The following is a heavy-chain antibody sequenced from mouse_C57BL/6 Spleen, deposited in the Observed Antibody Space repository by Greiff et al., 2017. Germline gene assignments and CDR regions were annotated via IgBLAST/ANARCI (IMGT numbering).Heavy chain of an antibody. V-gene: IGHV1-53*01. CDR3: ARSEYYGSSRYFEV. J-gene: IGHJ1*03. CDR2: INPSNGGT. Sequence: QVQLQQPGPELVKPGASVKLSCKASGYTFTSPWMHWVKPRPGQGLEWLGNINPSNGGTNYHEKFKSKATLTVDKSSLTAYMQLSSLTSEVSAVYYCARSEYYGSSRYFEVWGTGTTVPVFS. CDR1: GYTFTSPW. D-gene: IGHD1-1*01.